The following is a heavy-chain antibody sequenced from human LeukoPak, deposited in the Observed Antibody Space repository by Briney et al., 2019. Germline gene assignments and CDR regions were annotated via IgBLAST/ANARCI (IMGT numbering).Heavy chain of an antibody. Sequence: GGSLRLSCAASGFTFSNYGMSWVRQAPGKGLEWVSVISGSGANTYYADSVKGRFTISRDNSKNTLYLQMNSLRAEDTAVYYCANIPLYYDFWSGYLGYWGQGTLVTVSS. CDR1: GFTFSNYG. V-gene: IGHV3-23*01. J-gene: IGHJ4*02. CDR3: ANIPLYYDFWSGYLGY. D-gene: IGHD3-3*01. CDR2: ISGSGANT.